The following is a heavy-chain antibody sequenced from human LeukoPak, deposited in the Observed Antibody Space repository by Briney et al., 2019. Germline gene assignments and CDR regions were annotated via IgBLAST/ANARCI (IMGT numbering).Heavy chain of an antibody. D-gene: IGHD3-22*01. V-gene: IGHV4-59*11. J-gene: IGHJ4*02. CDR3: ASTARWLFFDS. CDR2: ISYTVGT. CDR1: GGSINTLH. Sequence: KPSETLSLTCAVSGGSINTLHWGWFRQSPGKGLEWIGFISYTVGTDYDPSLKSRVTISLDTPKNQVSLRLTSVTAADTAVYYCASTARWLFFDSWGPGILVTVSS.